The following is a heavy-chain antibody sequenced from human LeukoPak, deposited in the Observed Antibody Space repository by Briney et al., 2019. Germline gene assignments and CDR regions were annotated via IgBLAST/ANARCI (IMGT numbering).Heavy chain of an antibody. CDR1: GGSISSSSYY. V-gene: IGHV4-39*01. D-gene: IGHD3-9*01. Sequence: PSETPSLTCTVSGGSISSSSYYWVGIRQPPGKGLGWIGSIYYSGSTYYNPSLKSRVTISVDTSKNQFSLKLSSVTAADTAVYYCARHIRGGRYFDWLPPLGYYYYGMDAWGQGTTVTVSS. CDR2: IYYSGST. CDR3: ARHIRGGRYFDWLPPLGYYYYGMDA. J-gene: IGHJ6*02.